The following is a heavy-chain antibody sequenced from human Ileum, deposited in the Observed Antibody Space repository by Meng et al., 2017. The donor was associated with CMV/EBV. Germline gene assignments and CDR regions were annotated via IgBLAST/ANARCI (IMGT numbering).Heavy chain of an antibody. V-gene: IGHV4-38-2*02. J-gene: IGHJ4*02. Sequence: GSLRLSCTVSGDSISNTYYWGWVRQSPGKGLEWIGSIFHSGTTYYNPSLKSRVTISVDTSKNQFSLDVSSVTAADTAIYYCARDMTAAAAYDYWGQGTLVTVSS. D-gene: IGHD6-25*01. CDR1: GDSISNTYY. CDR3: ARDMTAAAAYDY. CDR2: IFHSGTT.